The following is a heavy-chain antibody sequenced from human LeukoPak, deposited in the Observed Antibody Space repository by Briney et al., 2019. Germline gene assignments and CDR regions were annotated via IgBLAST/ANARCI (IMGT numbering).Heavy chain of an antibody. CDR1: GFTFSSYG. CDR3: AKDPSFYDSSGYSSSHFDY. V-gene: IGHV3-33*06. D-gene: IGHD3-22*01. J-gene: IGHJ4*02. Sequence: GGSLRLSCAASGFTFSSYGMHWVRQAPGKGLEWVAVIWYDGSNKYYADSVKGRFTISRDNSKNTLYLQMNSLRAEDTAVYYCAKDPSFYDSSGYSSSHFDYWGQGTLVTVSS. CDR2: IWYDGSNK.